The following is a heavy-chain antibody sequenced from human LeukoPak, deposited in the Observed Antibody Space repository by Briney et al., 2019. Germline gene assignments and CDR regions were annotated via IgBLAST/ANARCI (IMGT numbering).Heavy chain of an antibody. J-gene: IGHJ5*02. CDR3: VRDRWPDT. CDR1: GASISSLY. V-gene: IGHV4-59*01. Sequence: SETLSLTCTVSGASISSLYGSWIREPPGKGREWIGYVHYSVDTNTNPSLRCRVNMSVDMSRNQFSLKLSSAAAADTAGYYCVRDRWPDTWGQGTLVTVSS. D-gene: IGHD2-15*01. CDR2: VHYSVDT.